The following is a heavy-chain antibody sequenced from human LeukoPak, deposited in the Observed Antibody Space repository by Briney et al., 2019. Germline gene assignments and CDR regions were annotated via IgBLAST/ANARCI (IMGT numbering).Heavy chain of an antibody. Sequence: GGSLRLSCAASGFTFSNSAMSWVRQAPGKGLEWVSGISGRDGGTYYAASVKGRFTISRDDSKNTLYLQMNSLRAEDTAVYYCARGGSYLSAFDIWGQGTMVTVSS. V-gene: IGHV3-23*01. CDR3: ARGGSYLSAFDI. D-gene: IGHD1-26*01. CDR1: GFTFSNSA. CDR2: ISGRDGGT. J-gene: IGHJ3*02.